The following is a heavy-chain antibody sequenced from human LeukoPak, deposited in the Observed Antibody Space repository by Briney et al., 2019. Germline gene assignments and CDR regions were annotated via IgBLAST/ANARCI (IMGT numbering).Heavy chain of an antibody. CDR1: GFTFSSYA. CDR2: IYYSGST. V-gene: IGHV4-30-4*08. Sequence: LRLSCAASGFTFSSYAMSWVRQAPGKGLEWIGYIYYSGSTYYNPSLKSRVTISVDTSKNQFSLKLSSVTAADTAVYYCASPNYWGQGTLVTVSS. J-gene: IGHJ4*02. CDR3: ASPNY.